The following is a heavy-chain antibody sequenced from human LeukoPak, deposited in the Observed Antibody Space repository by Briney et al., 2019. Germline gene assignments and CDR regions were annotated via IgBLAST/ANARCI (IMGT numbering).Heavy chain of an antibody. J-gene: IGHJ4*02. Sequence: ASVKVSCKASGYTFTSYDINWVRQATGQGLEWMGWMNPNSGNTGYAQKFQGRVTITRNTSISTAYMELSSLRSEDTAVYYCARGVDSSGYYAIDYWGQGTLVTGSS. CDR3: ARGVDSSGYYAIDY. V-gene: IGHV1-8*03. D-gene: IGHD3-22*01. CDR1: GYTFTSYD. CDR2: MNPNSGNT.